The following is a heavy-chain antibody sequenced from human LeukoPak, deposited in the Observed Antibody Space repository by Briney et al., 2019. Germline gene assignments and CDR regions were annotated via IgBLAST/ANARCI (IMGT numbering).Heavy chain of an antibody. CDR2: INPSGGST. D-gene: IGHD5-24*01. Sequence: ASVKVSCKASGYTFTSYYMHWVRQAPGQGLEWMGIINPSGGSTSYAQKFQGRVTMTRDMSTSTVYMELSSLRSEDTAVYYCARAGVEEDYDSWGQGTLVTVSS. J-gene: IGHJ5*01. CDR3: ARAGVEEDYDS. V-gene: IGHV1-46*01. CDR1: GYTFTSYY.